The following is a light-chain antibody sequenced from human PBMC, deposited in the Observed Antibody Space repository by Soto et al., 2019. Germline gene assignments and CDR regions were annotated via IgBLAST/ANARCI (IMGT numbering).Light chain of an antibody. V-gene: IGKV3-15*01. J-gene: IGKJ1*01. CDR1: QSVNNN. Sequence: ETLMTQSPATLSVSPGERATLSCRASQSVNNNLAWYQQKLGQAPRVLIYGASTRATGIPARFIGSGSGTEFILTITSLQSEDSAVYYCQEYNTWPWTFGQGTKVDIK. CDR3: QEYNTWPWT. CDR2: GAS.